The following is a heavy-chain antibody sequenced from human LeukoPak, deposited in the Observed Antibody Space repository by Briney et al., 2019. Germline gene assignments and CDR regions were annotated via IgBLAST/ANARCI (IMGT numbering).Heavy chain of an antibody. V-gene: IGHV4-59*11. Sequence: SETLSLTCTVSGGSLSSHYWSWIRQPPGKGLEWIGYIYYSGSTDYNPSLKSRVTISVDTSKNQFSLKLSSVTAADTAVYYCARDVFYYDSSGYPDQNWFDPWGQGTLVTVSS. CDR3: ARDVFYYDSSGYPDQNWFDP. J-gene: IGHJ5*02. CDR1: GGSLSSHY. D-gene: IGHD3-22*01. CDR2: IYYSGST.